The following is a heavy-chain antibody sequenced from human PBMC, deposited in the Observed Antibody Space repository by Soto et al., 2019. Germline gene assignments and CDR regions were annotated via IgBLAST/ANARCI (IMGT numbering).Heavy chain of an antibody. CDR3: ARGRYDFWSGQHDGWFDP. Sequence: QVQLQESGPGLVKPSQTLSLTCTVSGGSISSGDYYWSWIRQTPGKGLEWIGYIYYSGSTYYNPSLKSRVTISVVTSKNQFSLKLSSVTAADTAVYYCARGRYDFWSGQHDGWFDPWGQGTLVTVSS. D-gene: IGHD3-3*01. J-gene: IGHJ5*02. V-gene: IGHV4-30-4*01. CDR1: GGSISSGDYY. CDR2: IYYSGST.